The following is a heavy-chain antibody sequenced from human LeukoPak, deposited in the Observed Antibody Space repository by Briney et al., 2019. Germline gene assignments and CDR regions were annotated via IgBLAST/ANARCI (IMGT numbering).Heavy chain of an antibody. CDR3: ARDPDEFPDDY. Sequence: ASVKVSCKASGGTFSSYAISWVRQAPGQGLEWMGGIIPIFGTANYAQKFQGRVTITADESASTAYMELSSPRSEDTAVYYCARDPDEFPDDYWGQGTLVTVSS. V-gene: IGHV1-69*13. D-gene: IGHD1-14*01. J-gene: IGHJ4*02. CDR2: IIPIFGTA. CDR1: GGTFSSYA.